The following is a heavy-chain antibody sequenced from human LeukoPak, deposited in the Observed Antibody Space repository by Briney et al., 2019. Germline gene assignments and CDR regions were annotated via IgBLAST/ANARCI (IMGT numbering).Heavy chain of an antibody. CDR3: ARTTVTTDDSFDI. V-gene: IGHV4-34*01. CDR1: GGFFSAYY. D-gene: IGHD4-11*01. Sequence: SETLSLTCAVYGGFFSAYYWSWIRQPPGKGLGWIGEINHSGSTNYDPSLKSRVTISVDTSKNQFSLKLSSVTAADTAVYYCARTTVTTDDSFDIWGQGTMVTVSS. CDR2: INHSGST. J-gene: IGHJ3*02.